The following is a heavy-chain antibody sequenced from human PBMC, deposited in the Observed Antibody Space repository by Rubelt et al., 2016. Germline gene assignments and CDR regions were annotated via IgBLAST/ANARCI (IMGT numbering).Heavy chain of an antibody. J-gene: IGHJ6*02. D-gene: IGHD4-17*01. CDR2: IKRDGSEK. Sequence: EVQLVESGGDLVQPGGSLRLSCAASGFTFTSSWMSWVRQAPGKGLECVANIKRDGSEKYYVDSVRGRFTISRDNAKNSLYLQMNSLRAEDTAVYYCARGDYGDPNPYYYYGMDVWGQGTTVIVSS. CDR3: ARGDYGDPNPYYYYGMDV. CDR1: GFTFTSSW. V-gene: IGHV3-7*01.